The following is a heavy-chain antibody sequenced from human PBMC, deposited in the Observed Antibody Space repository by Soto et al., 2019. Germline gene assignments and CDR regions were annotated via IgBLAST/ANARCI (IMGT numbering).Heavy chain of an antibody. V-gene: IGHV4-59*01. D-gene: IGHD2-2*01. J-gene: IGHJ4*02. CDR2: IYYSGST. Sequence: SETLSLTCTVSGGSISSYYWSWIRQPPGKGLEWIGYIYYSGSTNYNPSLKSRVTISVDTSKNQFSLKLSSVTAADTAVYYCARLAVPYYFDYWGQGTLVTVSS. CDR1: GGSISSYY. CDR3: ARLAVPYYFDY.